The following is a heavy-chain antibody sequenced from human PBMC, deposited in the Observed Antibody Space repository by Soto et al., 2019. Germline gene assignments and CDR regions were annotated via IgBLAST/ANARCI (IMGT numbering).Heavy chain of an antibody. CDR3: ARGLVRGYSGYPKGY. D-gene: IGHD5-12*01. CDR2: INPNSGGT. V-gene: IGHV1-2*02. J-gene: IGHJ4*02. Sequence: GASVKVSCKASGYTFTGYYMHWVRQAPGQGLEWMGWINPNSGGTNYAQKFQGRVTMTRDTSISTAYMELSRLRSDDTAVYYCARGLVRGYSGYPKGYWGQRTLVAASS. CDR1: GYTFTGYY.